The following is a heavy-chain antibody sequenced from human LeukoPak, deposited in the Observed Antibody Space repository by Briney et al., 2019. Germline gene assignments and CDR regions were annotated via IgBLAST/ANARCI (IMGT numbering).Heavy chain of an antibody. Sequence: SETLSLTCTVSGDSISSGSYYWSWIRQPAGKGLEWIGRIYTSGSTNYNPSLKSRVTISVDTSKNQFSLKLSSVTAADTAMYYCARGRVEMATIDFDYWGQGTLVTVSS. CDR1: GDSISSGSYY. J-gene: IGHJ4*02. CDR3: ARGRVEMATIDFDY. V-gene: IGHV4-61*02. D-gene: IGHD5-24*01. CDR2: IYTSGST.